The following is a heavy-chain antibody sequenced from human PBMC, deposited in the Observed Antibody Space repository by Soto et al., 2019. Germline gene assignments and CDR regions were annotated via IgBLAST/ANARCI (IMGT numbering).Heavy chain of an antibody. D-gene: IGHD3-22*01. CDR2: INPSLGIT. CDR3: ARDRPLQYYYDSSGPFDP. J-gene: IGHJ5*02. Sequence: ASVKVSCKASGYTFTSYYMHWVRQAPGQGLEWMGIINPSLGITNYAQKFQGRVTITADKSTSTAYMELSSLRSEDTAVYYCARDRPLQYYYDSSGPFDPWGQGTLVTVSS. CDR1: GYTFTSYY. V-gene: IGHV1-46*01.